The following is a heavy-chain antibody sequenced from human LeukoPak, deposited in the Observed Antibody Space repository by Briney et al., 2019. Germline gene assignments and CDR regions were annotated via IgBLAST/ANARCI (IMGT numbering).Heavy chain of an antibody. CDR1: GDSFSNTMYY. CDR2: ISDTGVT. D-gene: IGHD1-1*01. CDR3: ARWVERPKAFDI. J-gene: IGHJ3*02. Sequence: SETLSPTRIVSGDSFSNTMYYWGWIRQPPGKGLEWIATISDTGVTYYNPSLARRTTISIDTSKKQFSLKLNSVTAADTAMFYCARWVERPKAFDIWGQGTKVTVSS. V-gene: IGHV4-39*07.